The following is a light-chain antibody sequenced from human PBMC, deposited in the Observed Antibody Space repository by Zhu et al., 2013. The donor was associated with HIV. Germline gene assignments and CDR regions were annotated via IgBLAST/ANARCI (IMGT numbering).Light chain of an antibody. CDR1: SSNIGSNL. CDR2: AES. J-gene: IGLJ1*01. Sequence: QSVLTQPPSVSAVLGQKVTISCSGSSSNIGSNLVSWYQQFPGTVPKLLIFAESERPSGIPDRFSGSKSGTSATLGITGLQTGDEADYYCGTWDSRLSAAVFGTGTKVTVL. V-gene: IGLV1-51*01. CDR3: GTWDSRLSAAV.